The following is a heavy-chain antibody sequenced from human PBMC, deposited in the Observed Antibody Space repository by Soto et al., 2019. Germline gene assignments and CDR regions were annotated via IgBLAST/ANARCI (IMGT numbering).Heavy chain of an antibody. Sequence: QVQLQQWGAGLLKPSETLSLTCAVYGGSFSGYYWSWIRQPPGKGLEWIGEINHSGSTNYNPSLKSRVTISVDTSKNQCSLKLSSVTAADTAVYYCARGGGITGTTGGLDYWGQGTLVTVSS. CDR3: ARGGGITGTTGGLDY. CDR2: INHSGST. D-gene: IGHD1-20*01. CDR1: GGSFSGYY. J-gene: IGHJ4*02. V-gene: IGHV4-34*01.